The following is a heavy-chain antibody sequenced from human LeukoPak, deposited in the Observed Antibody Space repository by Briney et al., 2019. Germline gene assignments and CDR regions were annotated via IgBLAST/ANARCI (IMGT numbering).Heavy chain of an antibody. V-gene: IGHV1-8*03. J-gene: IGHJ4*02. CDR2: MNPNSDNT. CDR1: GYTFTSYD. Sequence: ASVKVSCKASGYTFTSYDINWVRQATGQGLEWMGWMNPNSDNTDYAQKFQGRVTITRNTSISTAYMELSSLRSEDTAVYYCARGYDSSGYYYFDYWGQGTLVTVSS. CDR3: ARGYDSSGYYYFDY. D-gene: IGHD3-22*01.